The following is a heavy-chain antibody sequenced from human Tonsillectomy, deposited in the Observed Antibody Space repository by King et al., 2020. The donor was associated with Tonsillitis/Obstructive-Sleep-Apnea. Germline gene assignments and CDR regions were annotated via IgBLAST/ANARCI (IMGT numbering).Heavy chain of an antibody. Sequence: VQLQQWGAGLLKPSETLSLTCAVYGGSFSGYYWSWIRQPPGKGLEWIGEINHSGSTNYNPSLKSRVTISVDTSKNQFSLKLSSVTAADTAVYYCARSGPYYDYIWGSYRLKYNWFDPWGQGTLVTVSS. CDR1: GGSFSGYY. D-gene: IGHD3-16*02. CDR3: ARSGPYYDYIWGSYRLKYNWFDP. V-gene: IGHV4-34*01. CDR2: INHSGST. J-gene: IGHJ5*02.